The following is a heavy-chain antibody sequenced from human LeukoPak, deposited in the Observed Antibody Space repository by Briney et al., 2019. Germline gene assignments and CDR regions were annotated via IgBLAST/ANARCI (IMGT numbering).Heavy chain of an antibody. Sequence: GGSLRPSCAASGFTFSNYAMSWVRQAPGKGLEWVSGFSDSGGSAYYTDSVKGRFTISRDNSKNTLYLQMNTLRADDTAVYYCAKDWQGGLTSTGIVWGHGRLVSVSS. V-gene: IGHV3-23*01. CDR3: AKDWQGGLTSTGIV. CDR2: FSDSGGSA. D-gene: IGHD2-2*01. CDR1: GFTFSNYA. J-gene: IGHJ4*01.